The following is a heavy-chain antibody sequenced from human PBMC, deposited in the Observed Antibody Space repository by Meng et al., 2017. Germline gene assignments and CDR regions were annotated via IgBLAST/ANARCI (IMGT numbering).Heavy chain of an antibody. J-gene: IGHJ6*02. D-gene: IGHD5-24*01. CDR1: GFTFDDYA. CDR3: AKDTHGYNYYYYGMDV. Sequence: SLKISCAASGFTFDDYAMHWVRQAPGKGLEWVSGISWNSGSIGYADSVKGRFTIPRDNAKNSLYLQMNSLRAEDTALYYCAKDTHGYNYYYYGMDVWGQGTTVTVSS. CDR2: ISWNSGSI. V-gene: IGHV3-9*01.